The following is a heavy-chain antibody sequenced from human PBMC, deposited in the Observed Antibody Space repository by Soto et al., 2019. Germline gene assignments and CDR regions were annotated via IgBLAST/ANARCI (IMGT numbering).Heavy chain of an antibody. CDR3: ARLTGYDSSGYYCY. Sequence: EVQLVESGGGLVKPGGSLRLSCAASGFTFSSYSMNWVRQAPGKGLEWVSSISSSSSYIYYADSVKGRFTIARDNAKKSLYLQRISLKAADTDVCYCARLTGYDSSGYYCYWGQGTLVTVSS. D-gene: IGHD3-22*01. V-gene: IGHV3-21*01. CDR2: ISSSSSYI. J-gene: IGHJ4*02. CDR1: GFTFSSYS.